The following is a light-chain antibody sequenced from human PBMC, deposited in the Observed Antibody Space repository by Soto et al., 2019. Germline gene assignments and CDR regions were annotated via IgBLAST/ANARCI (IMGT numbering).Light chain of an antibody. CDR1: QSVSSN. J-gene: IGKJ4*01. CDR2: EAS. Sequence: EIVMTQSPATLSVSPGERATLSCRASQSVSSNLAWYQQKPGQAPRPLIDEASHRATGIPAMFSGSGSGTDFTLTISSLEPEDFAVYYCQHRSSWPLTFGGGTKVDIK. CDR3: QHRSSWPLT. V-gene: IGKV3-11*01.